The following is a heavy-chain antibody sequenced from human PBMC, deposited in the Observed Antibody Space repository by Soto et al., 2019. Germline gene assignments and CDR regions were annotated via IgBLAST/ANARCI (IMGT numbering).Heavy chain of an antibody. D-gene: IGHD2-15*01. CDR1: GFTFSSYG. CDR2: IWYDGSNK. CDR3: ARDCSGGSCYYYYGMDV. J-gene: IGHJ6*02. V-gene: IGHV3-33*01. Sequence: QVQLVESGGGVVQPGRSLRLSCAASGFTFSSYGMHWVRQAPGKGLEWVAVIWYDGSNKYYADSVKGRFTISRDNSKNTLYLQMNSLRAEDTAVYYCARDCSGGSCYYYYGMDVWGQGTTVTVSS.